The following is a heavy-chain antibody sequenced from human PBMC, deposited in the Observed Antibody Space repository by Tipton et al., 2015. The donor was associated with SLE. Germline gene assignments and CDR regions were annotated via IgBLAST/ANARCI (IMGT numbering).Heavy chain of an antibody. CDR1: GGSISSSSYY. D-gene: IGHD3-9*01. CDR2: INHSGST. CDR3: ARVYYDILTDHGGNWFDP. Sequence: TLSLTCTVSGGSISSSSYYWGWIRQPPGKGLEWIGEINHSGSTNYNPSLKSRVTISVDTSKNQFSLKLSSVTAADTAVYYCARVYYDILTDHGGNWFDPWGQGTLVTVSS. J-gene: IGHJ5*02. V-gene: IGHV4-39*07.